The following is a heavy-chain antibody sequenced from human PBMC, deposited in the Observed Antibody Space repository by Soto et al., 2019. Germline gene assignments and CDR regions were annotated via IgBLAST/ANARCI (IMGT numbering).Heavy chain of an antibody. CDR3: AKVVDYYDSSGYCSY. J-gene: IGHJ4*02. V-gene: IGHV3-23*01. CDR2: ISGSGGST. CDR1: GFTFSSYA. D-gene: IGHD3-22*01. Sequence: GSLRLSCAASGFTFSSYAMRWVRQAPGKGLEWVSAISGSGGSTYYADSVKGRFTISRDNSKNTLYLQMNSLRAEDTAVYYCAKVVDYYDSSGYCSYWGQGTLVTVSS.